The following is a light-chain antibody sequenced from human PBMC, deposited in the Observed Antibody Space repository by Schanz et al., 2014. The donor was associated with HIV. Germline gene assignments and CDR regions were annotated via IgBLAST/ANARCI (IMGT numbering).Light chain of an antibody. CDR2: DVS. CDR1: SSDVGSYDY. CDR3: QSYDKSLSGPYV. J-gene: IGLJ1*01. Sequence: QSALTQPASVSGSPGQSITISCTGTSSDVGSYDYVSWYQQHPGKAPKLMIYDVSNRPSGVSNRFSGSRSGTSASLAITGLQAEDEADYYCQSYDKSLSGPYVFGGGTKLTVL. V-gene: IGLV2-14*01.